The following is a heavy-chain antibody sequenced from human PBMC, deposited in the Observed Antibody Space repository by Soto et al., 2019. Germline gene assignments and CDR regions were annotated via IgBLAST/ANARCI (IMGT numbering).Heavy chain of an antibody. V-gene: IGHV1-69*13. D-gene: IGHD6-19*01. CDR2: IIPIFGTA. Sequence: SVKVSCKASGGTFSSYAISWVRQAPGQGLEWMGGIIPIFGTANYAQKFQGRVTITADESTSTAYMELSSLRSEDTAVYYCARLKTEKYSSGWYYYGMDVWGQGTTVTVS. CDR3: ARLKTEKYSSGWYYYGMDV. J-gene: IGHJ6*02. CDR1: GGTFSSYA.